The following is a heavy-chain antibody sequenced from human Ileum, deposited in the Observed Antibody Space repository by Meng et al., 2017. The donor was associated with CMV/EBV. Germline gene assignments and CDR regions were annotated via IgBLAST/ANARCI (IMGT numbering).Heavy chain of an antibody. CDR2: INHRGNT. D-gene: IGHD3-3*01. V-gene: IGHV4-34*02. J-gene: IGHJ4*02. Sequence: LRQWRGGLLQAYETLFRMCAGQGPAFSDYYWTWIRQFPGKGLERIGEINHRGNTNYNPSLKSRVTISIDTSRNQFSLKLTSVTATDKAVYYCARASPQRRFLSYWGQGTLVTVSS. CDR1: GPAFSDYY. CDR3: ARASPQRRFLSY.